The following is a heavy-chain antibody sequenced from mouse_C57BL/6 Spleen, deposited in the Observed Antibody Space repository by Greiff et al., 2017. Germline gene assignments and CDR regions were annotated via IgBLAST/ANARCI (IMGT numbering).Heavy chain of an antibody. Sequence: EVQLQQSGPELVKPGASVKISCKASGYTFTDYYMNWVKQSHGKSLEWIGDINPNNGGTSYNQKFKGKATLTVDKSSSTAYMELRSLTSEDSAVYYCARNYYGSSPSSFAYWGQGTLVTVSA. CDR2: INPNNGGT. V-gene: IGHV1-26*01. J-gene: IGHJ3*01. CDR1: GYTFTDYY. D-gene: IGHD1-1*01. CDR3: ARNYYGSSPSSFAY.